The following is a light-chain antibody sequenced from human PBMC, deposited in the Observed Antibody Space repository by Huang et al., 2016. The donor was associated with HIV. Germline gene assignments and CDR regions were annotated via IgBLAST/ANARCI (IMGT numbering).Light chain of an antibody. Sequence: DIVMTQTPLSSPVTLGQSASIPCRSGQRLVHSDGNTYLSWLHQRPGQPQRLLIYKVSYRVAGVPDRFSGSGAGTDFTLKINKLQPEDVGVYYCMQATQFPFTFGPGTELDLK. J-gene: IGKJ3*01. CDR2: KVS. V-gene: IGKV2-24*01. CDR3: MQATQFPFT. CDR1: QRLVHSDGNTY.